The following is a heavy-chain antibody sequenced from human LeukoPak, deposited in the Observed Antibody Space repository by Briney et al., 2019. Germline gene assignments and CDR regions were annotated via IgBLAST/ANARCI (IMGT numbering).Heavy chain of an antibody. V-gene: IGHV4-34*01. CDR2: INHSGST. D-gene: IGHD2-15*01. CDR3: ARGAPHGYCSGGSCYSDY. Sequence: SETLSLTCAVYGGSFSGYYWSWIRQPPGKGLEWIGEINHSGSTNYNPSLKSRVTISVDTSKNQFSLKLGSVTAADTAVYYCARGAPHGYCSGGSCYSDYWGQGTLVTVSS. J-gene: IGHJ4*02. CDR1: GGSFSGYY.